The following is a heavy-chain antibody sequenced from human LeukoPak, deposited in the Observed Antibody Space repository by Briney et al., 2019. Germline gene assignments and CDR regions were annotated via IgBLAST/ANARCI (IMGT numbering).Heavy chain of an antibody. CDR2: ISYDGSNK. Sequence: GGSLRLSCAASGFTFSSYAMHWVRQAPGKGLEWVAVISYDGSNKYYADSVKVRFTISRDNSKNTLYLQMNRVRDEDTAVYYCARDRRGSGWYYFDYWGQGTLVTVSS. CDR3: ARDRRGSGWYYFDY. D-gene: IGHD6-19*01. V-gene: IGHV3-30-3*01. J-gene: IGHJ4*02. CDR1: GFTFSSYA.